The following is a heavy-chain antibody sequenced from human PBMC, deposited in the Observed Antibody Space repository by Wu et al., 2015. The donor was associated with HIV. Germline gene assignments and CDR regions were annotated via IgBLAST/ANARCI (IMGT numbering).Heavy chain of an antibody. J-gene: IGHJ5*02. CDR2: ITTHNGYT. CDR3: ARVFEDSSGYYSWFVP. CDR1: GYTFITHA. V-gene: IGHV1-18*01. Sequence: QVQLVQSGGDVKKSGASVKVSCKASGYTFITHAITWVRQAPGQRPEWMGWITTHNGYTKYAQKFQDRLSLTTDTSATTAYMELRSLRSDDTAVYYCARVFEDSSGYYSWFVPLGPREPWSPSP. D-gene: IGHD3-22*01.